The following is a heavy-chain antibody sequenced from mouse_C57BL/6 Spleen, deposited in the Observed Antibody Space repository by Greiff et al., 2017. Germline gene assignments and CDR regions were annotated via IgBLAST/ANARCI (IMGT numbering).Heavy chain of an antibody. CDR3: ARISLGRNYAMDY. J-gene: IGHJ4*01. D-gene: IGHD4-1*01. V-gene: IGHV1-39*01. Sequence: EVKLVESGPELVKPGASVKISCKASGYSFTDYNMNWVKQSNGKSLEWIGVINPNYGTTSYNQKFKGKATLTVDQSSSTAYMQLNSLTSEDSAVYYCARISLGRNYAMDYWGQGTSVTVSS. CDR2: INPNYGTT. CDR1: GYSFTDYN.